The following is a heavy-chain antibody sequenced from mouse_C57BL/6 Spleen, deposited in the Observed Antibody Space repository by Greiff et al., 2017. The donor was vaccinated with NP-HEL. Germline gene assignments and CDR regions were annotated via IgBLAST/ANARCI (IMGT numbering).Heavy chain of an antibody. V-gene: IGHV1-50*01. Sequence: QVQLQQPGAELVKPGASVKLSCKASGYTFTSYWMQWVKQRPGQGLEWIGEIDPSDSYTNYNQKFKGKATLTVDTSSSTAYMQLSSLTSEDSAVYYCARHTTVVPFAYWGQGTLVTVSA. CDR1: GYTFTSYW. CDR2: IDPSDSYT. CDR3: ARHTTVVPFAY. J-gene: IGHJ3*01. D-gene: IGHD1-1*01.